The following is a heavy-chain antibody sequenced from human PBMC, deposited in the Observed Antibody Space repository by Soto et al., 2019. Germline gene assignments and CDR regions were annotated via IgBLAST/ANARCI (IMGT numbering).Heavy chain of an antibody. CDR2: LNPNSGNT. CDR3: ARGPGSSDWRFSYYYMDV. Sequence: QVQLVQSGAEVKKPRASVKVSCTFTSYDINWVRQATGQGLEWMGWLNPNSGNTRYAQKFQGRVTMTRNTSKFTAYMELSSLRSEDMAVYYCARGPGSSDWRFSYYYMDVWGQGTTVTVSS. J-gene: IGHJ6*02. D-gene: IGHD6-19*01. V-gene: IGHV1-8*01. CDR1: FTSYD.